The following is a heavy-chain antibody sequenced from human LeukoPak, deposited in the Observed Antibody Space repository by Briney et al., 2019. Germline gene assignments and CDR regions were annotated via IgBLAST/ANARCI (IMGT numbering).Heavy chain of an antibody. D-gene: IGHD6-19*01. V-gene: IGHV3-30*04. J-gene: IGHJ4*02. Sequence: GGSLRLSCAASGFTFSSYAMHWVRQAPGKGLEWVAVISYDGSNKYYADSVKGRFTISRDNSKNTLYLQMNSLRAEDTAVYYCARQYRGWYLGYWSQGTLVTVSS. CDR3: ARQYRGWYLGY. CDR2: ISYDGSNK. CDR1: GFTFSSYA.